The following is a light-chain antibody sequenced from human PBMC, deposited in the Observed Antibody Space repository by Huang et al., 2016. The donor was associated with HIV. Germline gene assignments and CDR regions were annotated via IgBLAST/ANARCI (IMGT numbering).Light chain of an antibody. J-gene: IGKJ3*01. CDR2: AAS. CDR1: QGLSNY. Sequence: DIQMTQSPSSLSASVGDRVTITCRASQGLSNYLAWYQQKPGKVPKLLIYAASTLQSGVPSRFSGSGSGTDFTLTISSLQPEDVATYYCQKYNSAPLSCGPGTKVDIK. CDR3: QKYNSAPLS. V-gene: IGKV1-27*01.